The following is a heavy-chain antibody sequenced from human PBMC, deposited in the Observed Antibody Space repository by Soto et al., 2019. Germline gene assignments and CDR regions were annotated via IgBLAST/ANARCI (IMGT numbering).Heavy chain of an antibody. CDR3: ARDHIAVAGTLEY. CDR1: GFTFSSYA. CDR2: ISYDGSNK. Sequence: GGSLRLSCAASGFTFSSYAMHWVRQAPGKGLEWVAVISYDGSNKYYADSVKGRFTISRDNSKNTLYLQMNSLRAEDTAVYYCARDHIAVAGTLEYWGQGTLVTVSS. D-gene: IGHD6-19*01. V-gene: IGHV3-30-3*01. J-gene: IGHJ4*02.